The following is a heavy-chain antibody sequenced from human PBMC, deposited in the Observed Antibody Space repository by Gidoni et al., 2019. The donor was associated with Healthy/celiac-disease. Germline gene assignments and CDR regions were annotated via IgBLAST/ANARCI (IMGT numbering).Heavy chain of an antibody. Sequence: EVKLLEAGGGLVQTGGYLRLAWAAAGFTVSSYAMSWVRQAPGKGLGWVSSISGSGGSTYYADSVKGRFTISRYNSKNTLYLQMNSLRSEYTAVYYCAKDTCSSTSCYDYWCQGTLVTVSS. V-gene: IGHV3-23*01. CDR1: GFTVSSYA. J-gene: IGHJ4*02. CDR3: AKDTCSSTSCYDY. D-gene: IGHD2-2*01. CDR2: ISGSGGST.